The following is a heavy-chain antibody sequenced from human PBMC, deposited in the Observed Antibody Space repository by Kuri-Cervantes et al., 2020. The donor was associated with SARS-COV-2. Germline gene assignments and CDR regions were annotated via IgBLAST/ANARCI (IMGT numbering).Heavy chain of an antibody. V-gene: IGHV3-21*01. D-gene: IGHD2-2*01. CDR1: GFTFSSYS. Sequence: GGSLRLSCAASGFTFSSYSMNWVRQAPGKGLEWVSSIRSRSSYKYYADSVKGRFTISRGNAKNSVYLQMNSLRAEDTAVYHCARQIMGDKRYQLLSQHISPWFDPWGQGTLVTVSS. J-gene: IGHJ5*02. CDR2: IRSRSSYK. CDR3: ARQIMGDKRYQLLSQHISPWFDP.